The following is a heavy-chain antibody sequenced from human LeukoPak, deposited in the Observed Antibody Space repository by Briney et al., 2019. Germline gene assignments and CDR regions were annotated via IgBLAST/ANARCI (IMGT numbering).Heavy chain of an antibody. CDR2: ISWNSGSI. Sequence: PGGSLRLSCAASGFTFDDYAMHWVRHAPGKGLEWVSGISWNSGSIGYADSVKGRFTISRDNAKNSLYLQMNSLRAEDTALYYCAKTLPSYSSSWYDYWGQGTLVTVSS. D-gene: IGHD6-13*01. CDR1: GFTFDDYA. J-gene: IGHJ4*02. CDR3: AKTLPSYSSSWYDY. V-gene: IGHV3-9*01.